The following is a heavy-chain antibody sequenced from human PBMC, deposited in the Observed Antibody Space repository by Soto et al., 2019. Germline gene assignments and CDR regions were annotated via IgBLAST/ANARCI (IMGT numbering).Heavy chain of an antibody. CDR1: GFTFDDHA. D-gene: IGHD6-13*01. CDR2: VNCNSGSI. V-gene: IGHV3-9*01. Sequence: EVQLVESGGGVVQPGRSLRLSCAASGFTFDDHAMHGVRQAPGKGLEGVSGVNCNSGSIDYADSVKGRFTIYRDNAKNYIDLQMNRLRPEDTAFYYCAKDHGGRSWYGGIDYWGQGTLVTVSS. CDR3: AKDHGGRSWYGGIDY. J-gene: IGHJ4*02.